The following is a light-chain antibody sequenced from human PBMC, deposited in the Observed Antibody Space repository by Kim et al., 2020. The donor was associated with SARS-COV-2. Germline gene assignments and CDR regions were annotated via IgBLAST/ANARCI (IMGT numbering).Light chain of an antibody. CDR2: QES. CDR1: KLGDKY. Sequence: SYELTQPPSVSVSPGQTASITCSGDKLGDKYACWYQQKPGQSPVLVIYQESKRPSGIPERFSGSNSGNTATLTISGTQAMDEADYYCQAWDSSTDNYVFGTGTKVTVL. CDR3: QAWDSSTDNYV. J-gene: IGLJ1*01. V-gene: IGLV3-1*01.